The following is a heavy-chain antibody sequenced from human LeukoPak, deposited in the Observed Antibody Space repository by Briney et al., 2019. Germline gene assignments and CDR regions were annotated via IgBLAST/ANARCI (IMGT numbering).Heavy chain of an antibody. CDR3: ASDYYDSSGLLNYFDY. CDR1: GGSISSSSYY. CDR2: IYYSGST. Sequence: PSETLSLTCTVSGGSISSSSYYWGWIRQPPGKGLEWIGSIYYSGSTYYNPSLKSRVTISVDTSKNQFSLELSSVTAADTAVYYCASDYYDSSGLLNYFDYWGQGTLVTVSS. J-gene: IGHJ4*02. D-gene: IGHD3-22*01. V-gene: IGHV4-39*01.